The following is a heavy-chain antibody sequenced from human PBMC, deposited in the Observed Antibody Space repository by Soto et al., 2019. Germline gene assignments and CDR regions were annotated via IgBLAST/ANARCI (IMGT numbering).Heavy chain of an antibody. J-gene: IGHJ3*02. CDR3: ARNWNVGLDM. CDR1: GASISSNTW. Sequence: QVQLQESGPGLVKPSGTLSLTCTVSGASISSNTWWSWVRQPPGKGLEWIGEIHHSGSTYSNPSLKSRVTISIDKSRNQFSLKLSSVTAADTAVYYCARNWNVGLDMWSQGTMVTVSS. D-gene: IGHD1-1*01. CDR2: IHHSGST. V-gene: IGHV4-4*02.